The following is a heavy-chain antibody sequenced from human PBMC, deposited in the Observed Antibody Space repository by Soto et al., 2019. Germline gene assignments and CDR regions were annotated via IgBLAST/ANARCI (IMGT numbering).Heavy chain of an antibody. D-gene: IGHD5-12*01. CDR3: AAMAITPLSYHYGVDV. CDR2: INPNTDGT. Sequence: ASVKVSCKASGYTFTTYHIHWGRQAPGQGLEWMGWINPNTDGTNYAPKFQGRVTMTRDTSISTAYMELSRLTSGDTAVYYCAAMAITPLSYHYGVDVWGQRTTVTVSS. V-gene: IGHV1-2*02. CDR1: GYTFTTYH. J-gene: IGHJ6*01.